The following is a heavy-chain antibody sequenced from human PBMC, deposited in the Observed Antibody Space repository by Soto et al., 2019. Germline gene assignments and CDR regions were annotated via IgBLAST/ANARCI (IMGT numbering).Heavy chain of an antibody. CDR3: ARVGPAHYYDSSGYYSPLDY. V-gene: IGHV1-69*01. D-gene: IGHD3-22*01. J-gene: IGHJ4*02. Sequence: QVQLVQSGAEVKKPGSSVKVSCKASGDTFSSYAINWVRQAPGQGLEWMGGIIPMFGTANYAQKFKGRVTSTAGESTSTVYMQLISLRSEDTAVYYCARVGPAHYYDSSGYYSPLDYWGKGTLVTVSS. CDR2: IIPMFGTA. CDR1: GDTFSSYA.